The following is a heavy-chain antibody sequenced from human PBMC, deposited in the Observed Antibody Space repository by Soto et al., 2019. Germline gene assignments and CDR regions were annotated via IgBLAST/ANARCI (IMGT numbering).Heavy chain of an antibody. Sequence: SGTLSLTCTVSGGSISTSSYYWGWIRQPPGKGLEWIGSIYYSGSTYYNPSLKGRVTISVDTSKNQFSLKLSSVTAADTAVYYCARDYDSSGDYWGQGTLVTAPQ. J-gene: IGHJ4*02. CDR2: IYYSGST. CDR3: ARDYDSSGDY. D-gene: IGHD3-22*01. CDR1: GGSISTSSYY. V-gene: IGHV4-39*01.